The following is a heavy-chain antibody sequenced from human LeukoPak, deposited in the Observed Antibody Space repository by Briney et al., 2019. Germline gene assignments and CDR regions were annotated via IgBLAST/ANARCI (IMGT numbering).Heavy chain of an antibody. CDR3: ASTLWELRAFDI. D-gene: IGHD1-26*01. Sequence: GASVKVSCKASGYTFTSYDINWVRQATGQGLEWMGWMNPNSGNTGYAQKFQGRVTITRNTSISTAYMELSSLRSEDTAVYYCASTLWELRAFDIWGQRTMVTVSS. CDR1: GYTFTSYD. J-gene: IGHJ3*02. V-gene: IGHV1-8*03. CDR2: MNPNSGNT.